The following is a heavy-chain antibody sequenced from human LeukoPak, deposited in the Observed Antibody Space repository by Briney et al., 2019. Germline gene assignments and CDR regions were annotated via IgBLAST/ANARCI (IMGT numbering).Heavy chain of an antibody. V-gene: IGHV3-21*01. CDR1: GFTLKNYA. CDR2: ISSSSSYI. CDR3: ARDPPAKTYYYDSSGPTPDY. D-gene: IGHD3-22*01. J-gene: IGHJ4*02. Sequence: GGSLRLSCGGSGFTLKNYAMNWVRQAPGKGLEWVSSISSSSSYIYYADSVKGRFTISRDNAKNSLYLQMNSLRAEDTAVYYCARDPPAKTYYYDSSGPTPDYWGQGTLVTVSS.